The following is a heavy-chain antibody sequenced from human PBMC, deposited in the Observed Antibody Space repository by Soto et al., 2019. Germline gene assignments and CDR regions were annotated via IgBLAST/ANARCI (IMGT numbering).Heavy chain of an antibody. CDR3: AAEGRLYDFWSGHPQAHYYYGMDV. Sequence: GSLRLSCAASGFTFSSYAMSWVRQAPGKGLEWVSAISGSGGSTYYADSVKGRFTISRDNSKNTLYLQMNSLRSEDTAVYYCAAEGRLYDFWSGHPQAHYYYGMDVWGQGTTVTVSS. D-gene: IGHD3-3*01. CDR2: ISGSGGST. CDR1: GFTFSSYA. V-gene: IGHV3-23*01. J-gene: IGHJ6*02.